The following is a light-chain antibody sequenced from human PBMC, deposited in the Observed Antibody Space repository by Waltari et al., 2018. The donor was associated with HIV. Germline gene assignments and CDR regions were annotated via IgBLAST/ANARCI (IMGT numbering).Light chain of an antibody. J-gene: IGKJ1*01. CDR3: QQAYITPWT. Sequence: DTQMTQSPSSLSASVGDRVTITCRASQTISSFLNWYQQKPGKAPNLLIFTASTLQSGVPSRFSGSGSGTDFTLTISRLQPEDIATYYCQQAYITPWTFDQGTKVEVK. CDR2: TAS. V-gene: IGKV1-39*01. CDR1: QTISSF.